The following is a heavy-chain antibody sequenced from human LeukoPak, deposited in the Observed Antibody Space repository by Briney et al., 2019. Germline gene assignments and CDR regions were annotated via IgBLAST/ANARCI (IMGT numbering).Heavy chain of an antibody. Sequence: SETLSLTCTVSGGSITGYYWSWIRQPPGKGLEWIGYIYYSGSTNYNPSLKSRVTISVDTSKNQFSLKLSSVTAADTAVYYCARLGIAAAGTVDAFDIWGQGTMVTVSS. J-gene: IGHJ3*02. D-gene: IGHD6-13*01. CDR3: ARLGIAAAGTVDAFDI. V-gene: IGHV4-59*08. CDR1: GGSITGYY. CDR2: IYYSGST.